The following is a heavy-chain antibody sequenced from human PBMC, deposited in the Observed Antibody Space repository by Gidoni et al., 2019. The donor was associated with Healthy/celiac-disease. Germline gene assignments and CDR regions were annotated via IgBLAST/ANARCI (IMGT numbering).Heavy chain of an antibody. V-gene: IGHV3-33*01. Sequence: QVQLVESGGGVVQPGRAPRHSCAASGFTFSSYGMHWVRRAPGKGLEWVAVIWYDGSNKYYADSVKGRFTISRDNSKNTLYLQMNSLRAEDTAVYYCARGDLAAAGVDYWGQGTLVTVSS. CDR1: GFTFSSYG. CDR2: IWYDGSNK. CDR3: ARGDLAAAGVDY. D-gene: IGHD6-13*01. J-gene: IGHJ4*02.